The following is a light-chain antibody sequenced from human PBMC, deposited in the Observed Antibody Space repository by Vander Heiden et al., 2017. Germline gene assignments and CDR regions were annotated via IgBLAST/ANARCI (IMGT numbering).Light chain of an antibody. J-gene: IGKJ3*01. CDR2: AAS. CDR1: QRISSY. Sequence: PSPRSASVGDRVTIPCRASQRISSYLDWYQQKPGKAPKLLIYAASSLQSGVPSRFSGSGSGTDFTLTISSLQPEDFATYYCQQRNSTPITFGHGTKVDIK. V-gene: IGKV1-39*01. CDR3: QQRNSTPIT.